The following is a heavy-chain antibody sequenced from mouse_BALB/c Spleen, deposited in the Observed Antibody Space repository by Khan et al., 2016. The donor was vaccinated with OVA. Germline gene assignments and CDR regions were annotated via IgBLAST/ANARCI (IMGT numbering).Heavy chain of an antibody. J-gene: IGHJ4*01. CDR3: VRDPTDYSMDY. Sequence: VELVESGPGLVAPSQSLSITCTVSGFSLTDYAVSWIRQPPGKGLEWLGVIWVSGSKYYNSVLKPRLSISKDNFKSQVFLMMNSLQADDTAMYYGVRDPTDYSMDYGGQGTSGTVSS. V-gene: IGHV2-6-5*01. CDR1: GFSLTDYA. CDR2: IWVSGSK. D-gene: IGHD2-10*01.